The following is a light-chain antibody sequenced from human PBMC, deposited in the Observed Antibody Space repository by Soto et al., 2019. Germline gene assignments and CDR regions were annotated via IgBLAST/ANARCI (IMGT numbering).Light chain of an antibody. J-gene: IGKJ1*01. CDR1: QSLNNE. Sequence: DIQMTQTPSTLSASVGDRVTITCRASQSLNNELAWYQQKPGEAPKLLIYDASALPRGVPSRFSGSGSGTKFTLTIASLQPDDFATYYCQQYETFSGTFGPGTKVDI. V-gene: IGKV1-5*01. CDR2: DAS. CDR3: QQYETFSGT.